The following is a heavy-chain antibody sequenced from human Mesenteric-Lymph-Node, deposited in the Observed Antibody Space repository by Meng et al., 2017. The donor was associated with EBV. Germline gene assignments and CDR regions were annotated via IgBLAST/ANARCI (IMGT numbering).Heavy chain of an antibody. CDR3: ARDSRGMYYFDY. Sequence: QLQESGPGLVKPSETLSLTCNVSGGSISSSSYSWGWIRQPPGKGLEWIGIIYYIGSTYYNPSLKSRVTISVDTSKNQFYLKLSSVTAADTAVYYCARDSRGMYYFDYWSQGTLVTVSS. D-gene: IGHD6-19*01. J-gene: IGHJ4*02. CDR1: GGSISSSSYS. CDR2: IYYIGST. V-gene: IGHV4-39*07.